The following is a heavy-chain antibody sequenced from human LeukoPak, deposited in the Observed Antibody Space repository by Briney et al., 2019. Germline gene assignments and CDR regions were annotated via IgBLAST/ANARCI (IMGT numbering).Heavy chain of an antibody. CDR3: ARLEVAYFDY. CDR1: GFTFRNYW. D-gene: IGHD5-12*01. Sequence: PGGSLRLSCAASGFTFRNYWMGWVRQAPGKGLEWVSVIYSTGTTYYADSVKGRFTISRDNSKNTLYLQMNSLRAEDTAVYYCARLEVAYFDYWGQGTLVTVSS. J-gene: IGHJ4*01. V-gene: IGHV3-66*04. CDR2: IYSTGTT.